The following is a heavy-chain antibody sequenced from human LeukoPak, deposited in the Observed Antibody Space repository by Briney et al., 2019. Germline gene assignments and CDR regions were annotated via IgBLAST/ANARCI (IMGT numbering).Heavy chain of an antibody. J-gene: IGHJ4*02. V-gene: IGHV4-38-2*02. D-gene: IGHD2-21*02. CDR3: ARVPARRVVTTPSYFDS. Sequence: SETLSLTCTVSSFSISSGYYWGWIRPPPGKWLEWIGSIYHTGSTYHNPSLKSRVTMSVDTSKNQFSLRLTSVTAADTAVYYCARVPARRVVTTPSYFDSWGQGTLVTVSS. CDR1: SFSISSGYY. CDR2: IYHTGST.